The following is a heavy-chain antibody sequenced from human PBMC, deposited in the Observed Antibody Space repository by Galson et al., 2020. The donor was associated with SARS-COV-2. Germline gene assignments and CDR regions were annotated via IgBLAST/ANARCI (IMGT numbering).Heavy chain of an antibody. V-gene: IGHV1-18*04. Sequence: ASVKVSCRASGYTFTSYGITWVRQAPGQGLEWMGWISTHNGITDYAHKFQGRVTLTTDTSTSTAYMELRSLRSDDTAVYYCARIAEDVITFGGDLAPPYYFDYWGQGALVTVSS. D-gene: IGHD3-16*01. J-gene: IGHJ4*02. CDR3: ARIAEDVITFGGDLAPPYYFDY. CDR1: GYTFTSYG. CDR2: ISTHNGIT.